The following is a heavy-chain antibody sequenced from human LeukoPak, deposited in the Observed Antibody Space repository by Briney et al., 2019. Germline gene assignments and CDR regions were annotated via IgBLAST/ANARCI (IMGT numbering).Heavy chain of an antibody. CDR3: ARQLYSNYNYFDY. Sequence: SETLSLTCTVSGGSISSYYWSWIRQLPGKGLEWIGYTHYSGSTNYNPSLKSRVTISGDTSENRFSLRLSSVTAADTAVYYCARQLYSNYNYFDYWGQGALVTVSS. CDR1: GGSISSYY. J-gene: IGHJ4*02. V-gene: IGHV4-59*08. CDR2: THYSGST. D-gene: IGHD4-11*01.